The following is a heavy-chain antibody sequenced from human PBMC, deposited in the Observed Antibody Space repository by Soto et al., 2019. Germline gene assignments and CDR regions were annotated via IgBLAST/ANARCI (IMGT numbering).Heavy chain of an antibody. Sequence: SETLSLTCAVSGGSISSSNWWSWVRQPPGKGLEWIGEIYHSGSTNYNPSLKSRVTISVDKSKNQFSLKLSSVTAADTAVYYCARRGYSSSWYYYYYYGMDVWGQGTTVTVSS. V-gene: IGHV4-4*02. D-gene: IGHD6-13*01. J-gene: IGHJ6*02. CDR1: GGSISSSNW. CDR2: IYHSGST. CDR3: ARRGYSSSWYYYYYYGMDV.